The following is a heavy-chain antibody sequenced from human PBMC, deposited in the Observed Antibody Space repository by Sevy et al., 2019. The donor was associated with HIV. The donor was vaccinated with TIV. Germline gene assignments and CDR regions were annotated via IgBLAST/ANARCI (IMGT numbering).Heavy chain of an antibody. J-gene: IGHJ6*02. Sequence: GGSLRPSCAASGFTFSIYAIHWVRQAPGKGLEWVTVISYDGGNIYYADSVKGRFTVSRDNSKDTVYLQMNSLRPEDTAVYYCARDLPSAVINPFYYYGMDVWGQRTTVTVSS. V-gene: IGHV3-30*04. CDR1: GFTFSIYA. D-gene: IGHD2-21*01. CDR3: ARDLPSAVINPFYYYGMDV. CDR2: ISYDGGNI.